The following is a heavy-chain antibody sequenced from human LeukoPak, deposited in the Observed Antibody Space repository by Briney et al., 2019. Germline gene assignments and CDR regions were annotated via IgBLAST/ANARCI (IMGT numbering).Heavy chain of an antibody. Sequence: AASVKVSCKASGYTFTGYYMHWVRQAPGQGLEWMGWINPNSGGTNYAQKFQGRVTMIRDTSISTAYMELSRLRSDDTAVYYCAIPSVSRCSGGSCYEGDNWFDPWGQGTLVTVSS. V-gene: IGHV1-2*02. D-gene: IGHD2-15*01. CDR3: AIPSVSRCSGGSCYEGDNWFDP. CDR1: GYTFTGYY. CDR2: INPNSGGT. J-gene: IGHJ5*02.